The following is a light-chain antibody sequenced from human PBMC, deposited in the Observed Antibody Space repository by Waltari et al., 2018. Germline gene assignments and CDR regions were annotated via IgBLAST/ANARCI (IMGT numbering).Light chain of an antibody. J-gene: IGLJ2*01. Sequence: SYDLTQPASLSVSPGQTVSITCSGDYVGNKHTCWYHQRPGQSPLLVIYQDNKRPTGITTRSSGSNSGNTAPLPISGTENMDEVDYYCQTWDRTTVVFGGATKLTVL. V-gene: IGLV3-1*01. CDR2: QDN. CDR3: QTWDRTTVV. CDR1: YVGNKH.